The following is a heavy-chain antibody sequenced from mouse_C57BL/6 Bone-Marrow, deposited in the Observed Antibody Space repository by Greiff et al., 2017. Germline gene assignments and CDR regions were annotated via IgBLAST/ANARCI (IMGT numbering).Heavy chain of an antibody. CDR3: ARRGSSSGYEDY. V-gene: IGHV1-85*01. CDR1: GFTFTSYD. CDR2: IYPRAGNT. D-gene: IGHD3-2*02. J-gene: IGHJ2*01. Sequence: VKLQQSGPELVQPGASVKLSCTASGFTFTSYDINWVKPRPGQGLEWIGWIYPRAGNTKYNETVKGKATLTVDTSDSTTYMELLSLTSEDSAVYFCARRGSSSGYEDYWGQGTTLTVSS.